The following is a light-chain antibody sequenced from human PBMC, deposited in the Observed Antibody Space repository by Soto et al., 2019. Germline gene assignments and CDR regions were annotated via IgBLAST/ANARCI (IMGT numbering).Light chain of an antibody. Sequence: IVLTQSPGTLSLSPGERATLSCRASQTGNNNYLAWYQHKSGQAPRLLIYGVYTMASGIPDRFSGSGSGTEFTLTITRLEPEDSAVYFCQHYGYSQWTFGQGTKVEIK. CDR1: QTGNNNY. CDR3: QHYGYSQWT. CDR2: GVY. V-gene: IGKV3-20*01. J-gene: IGKJ1*01.